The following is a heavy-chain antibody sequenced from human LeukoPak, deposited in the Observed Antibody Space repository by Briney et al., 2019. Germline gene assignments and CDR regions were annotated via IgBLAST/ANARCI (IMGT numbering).Heavy chain of an antibody. V-gene: IGHV5-51*01. D-gene: IGHD6-13*01. Sequence: PGESLKISCKGSGYSFTSYWIGWVRQMPGKGLEWMGIIYPGDSDTRYSPSFQGQVTISADKSISTAYLQWSSLKASDTAMYYCARSKGIAAAGTSYYYYYMDVWGKGTTVTVSS. CDR1: GYSFTSYW. CDR3: ARSKGIAAAGTSYYYYYMDV. CDR2: IYPGDSDT. J-gene: IGHJ6*03.